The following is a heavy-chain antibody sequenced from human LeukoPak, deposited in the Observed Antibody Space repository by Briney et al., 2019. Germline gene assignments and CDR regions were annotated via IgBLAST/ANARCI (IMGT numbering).Heavy chain of an antibody. Sequence: SETLSLTCTVSGDSISNYYWSWIRQSPGKELEWIGYMYNRGSTIYNPSLKSRVTISTDTSKNQFSLRLTPVTAADTAVYYCARAEKAVTGTLDYWGQGTLITVSS. CDR2: MYNRGST. CDR3: ARAEKAVTGTLDY. D-gene: IGHD6-19*01. CDR1: GDSISNYY. V-gene: IGHV4-59*01. J-gene: IGHJ4*02.